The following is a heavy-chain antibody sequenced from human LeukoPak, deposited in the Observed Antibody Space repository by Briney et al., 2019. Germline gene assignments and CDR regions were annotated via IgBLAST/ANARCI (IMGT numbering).Heavy chain of an antibody. D-gene: IGHD2-21*01. J-gene: IGHJ6*02. Sequence: GRSLRLSCAASGFTFSSYAMHWVRQAPGKGLEWVAVISYDGSNKYYADSVKGRFTISRDNSKNTLYLQMNSPRAEDTAVYYCARDLQAYGVYYYYGMDVWGQGTTVTVSS. CDR3: ARDLQAYGVYYYYGMDV. CDR2: ISYDGSNK. CDR1: GFTFSSYA. V-gene: IGHV3-30-3*01.